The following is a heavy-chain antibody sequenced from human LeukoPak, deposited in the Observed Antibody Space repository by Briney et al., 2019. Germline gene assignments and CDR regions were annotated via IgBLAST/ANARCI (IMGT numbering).Heavy chain of an antibody. CDR2: IYYSGST. D-gene: IGHD1-26*01. CDR1: GGSIGSYY. Sequence: SETLSLTCTVSGGSIGSYYWSWIRQPPGKGLEWIGYIYYSGSTNYNPSLKSRVTISVDTSKNQFSLKLSSVTAADTAVYYCASMGAILYYFDYWGQGTLVTVSS. V-gene: IGHV4-59*01. CDR3: ASMGAILYYFDY. J-gene: IGHJ4*02.